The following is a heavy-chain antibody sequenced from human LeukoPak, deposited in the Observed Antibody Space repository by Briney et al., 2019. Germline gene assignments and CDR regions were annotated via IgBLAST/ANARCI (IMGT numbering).Heavy chain of an antibody. CDR3: AKDGPAATSSSNWYDH. CDR1: GFTFRSYA. CDR2: ISGSGGSP. V-gene: IGHV3-23*01. D-gene: IGHD6-25*01. Sequence: PGGSLRLSCAASGFTFRSYAMSWVRQAPEKGLEWVSGISGSGGSPDYADSVKGRFTISRDNSKDTLYLEMNSLRVGDTAVYYCAKDGPAATSSSNWYDHWGQGTLVSVSS. J-gene: IGHJ5*02.